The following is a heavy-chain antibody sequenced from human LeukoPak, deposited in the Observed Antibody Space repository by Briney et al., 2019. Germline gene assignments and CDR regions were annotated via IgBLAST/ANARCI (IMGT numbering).Heavy chain of an antibody. V-gene: IGHV3-23*01. D-gene: IGHD3-22*01. CDR2: ISGSGGST. Sequence: PGGSLRLSCAASGFTFSSYAMSWVRQAPGKGLEWVSAISGSGGSTYYADSVKGRFTISRDNSKNTLYLQMNSLRAEDTAVYYCAKDGMIVVVNHSDYWGQGTLVTVSS. CDR3: AKDGMIVVVNHSDY. J-gene: IGHJ4*02. CDR1: GFTFSSYA.